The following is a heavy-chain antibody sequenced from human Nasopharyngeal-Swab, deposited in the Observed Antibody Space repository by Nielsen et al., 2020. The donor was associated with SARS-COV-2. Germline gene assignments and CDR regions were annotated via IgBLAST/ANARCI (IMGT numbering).Heavy chain of an antibody. Sequence: AETLSLTCAVSGGSILSNYWSWIRQPPGKGLEWIGDIYYTGSTNYNPSLKSRVTMSVDTSKNQFSLKLRSVTAADTAVYYCARRTSGGYGDSKNWFDPWGQGTLVTVSS. CDR3: ARRTSGGYGDSKNWFDP. D-gene: IGHD4-17*01. V-gene: IGHV4-59*08. J-gene: IGHJ5*02. CDR2: IYYTGST. CDR1: GGSILSNY.